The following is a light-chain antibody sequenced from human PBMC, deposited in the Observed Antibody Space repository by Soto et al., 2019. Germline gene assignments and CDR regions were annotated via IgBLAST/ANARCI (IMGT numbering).Light chain of an antibody. Sequence: QSVLAQPPPVSGAPGQRVTISCTGSSSNIGAGYDVQWYQQVPGTAPKLLIYGNTNRPSGVPDRFSASKSGTSASLAITGLQAEDEADYYCQSYDSSLSGSVFGGGTQLTVL. CDR1: SSNIGAGYD. CDR3: QSYDSSLSGSV. V-gene: IGLV1-40*01. CDR2: GNT. J-gene: IGLJ3*02.